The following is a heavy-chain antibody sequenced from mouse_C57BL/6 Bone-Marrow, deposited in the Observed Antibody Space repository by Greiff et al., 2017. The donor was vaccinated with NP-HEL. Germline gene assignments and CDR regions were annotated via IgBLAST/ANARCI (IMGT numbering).Heavy chain of an antibody. V-gene: IGHV1-5*01. J-gene: IGHJ2*01. Sequence: VQLKQSGTVLARPGASVKMSCKTSGYTFTSYWMHWVKQRPGQGLEWIGAIYPGNSDTSSNQKFKGKAKLTAVTSASTAYMELSSLTNEDSAVYYCTRKRMAVVAYYFDYWGQGTTLTVSS. CDR1: GYTFTSYW. CDR2: IYPGNSDT. D-gene: IGHD1-1*01. CDR3: TRKRMAVVAYYFDY.